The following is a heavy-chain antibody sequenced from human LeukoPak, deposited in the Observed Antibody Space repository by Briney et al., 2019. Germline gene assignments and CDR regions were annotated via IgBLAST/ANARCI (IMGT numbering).Heavy chain of an antibody. CDR2: IIPIFGTA. Sequence: ASVKVSCKASGDTFSSYAISWVRQVPGQGLEWMGGIIPIFGTANYAQKFQGRVTITADESTSTAYMELSSLRSEDTAVYYCARALAYCGGDCYGPLDYWGQGTLVTVSS. J-gene: IGHJ4*02. V-gene: IGHV1-69*13. CDR3: ARALAYCGGDCYGPLDY. D-gene: IGHD2-21*02. CDR1: GDTFSSYA.